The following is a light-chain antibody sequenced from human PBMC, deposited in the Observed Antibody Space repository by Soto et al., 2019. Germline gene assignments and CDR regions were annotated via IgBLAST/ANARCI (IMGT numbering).Light chain of an antibody. CDR2: DAS. Sequence: ILMTQSPATLSVSPGERATLSCRASQSVSNNLAWYQQKPGQAPRLLIYDASTRATGIPARFSGSGSGTECTLTISGLQSEVFAVYYCQQYNNWPPWTFGQGTKVEIK. CDR3: QQYNNWPPWT. V-gene: IGKV3-15*01. J-gene: IGKJ1*01. CDR1: QSVSNN.